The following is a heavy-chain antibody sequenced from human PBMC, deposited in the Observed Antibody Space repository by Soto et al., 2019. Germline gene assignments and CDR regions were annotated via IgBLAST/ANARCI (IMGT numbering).Heavy chain of an antibody. CDR3: AADPGIAVAYY. V-gene: IGHV1-58*01. CDR1: VFTFTSSA. Sequence: SVKVSCKASVFTFTSSAVQWVRQARGQRLEWIGWIVVGSGNTNYAQKFQERVTITRDMSTSTAYMELSSLRSEDTAVYYCAADPGIAVAYYWGQGTLVTVSS. D-gene: IGHD6-19*01. J-gene: IGHJ4*02. CDR2: IVVGSGNT.